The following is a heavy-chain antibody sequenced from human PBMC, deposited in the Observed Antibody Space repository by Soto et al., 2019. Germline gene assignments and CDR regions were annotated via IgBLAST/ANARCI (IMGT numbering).Heavy chain of an antibody. CDR1: GYSFTTYG. CDR2: ISGYNGNT. CDR3: VRAGPAPYYNYGMDV. Sequence: QVQLVQSRGEVKKPGASVKVSCKTSGYSFTTYGISWVRQAPGKGLEWLGWISGYNGNTNHAHNLQGRVPMTPVTSPSTAFMEPLSLRSDDTAVYHCVRAGPAPYYNYGMDVLYQGSTVTFSS. V-gene: IGHV1-18*01. J-gene: IGHJ6*02.